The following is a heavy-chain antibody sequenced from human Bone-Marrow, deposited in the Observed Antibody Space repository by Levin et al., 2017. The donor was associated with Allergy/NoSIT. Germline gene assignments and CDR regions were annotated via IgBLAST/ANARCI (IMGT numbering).Heavy chain of an antibody. J-gene: IGHJ3*02. CDR3: ARQQEQMDPFDM. Sequence: GESLKISCQDSGYSFSSYWIAWVRQMPGKGLEWMGSIYPDDSDTRYSPSFRGHVTVSADKSISTAYLQWSSLKSSDTAIYYCARQQEQMDPFDMWGQGSLVIVSA. CDR1: GYSFSSYW. CDR2: IYPDDSDT. V-gene: IGHV5-51*01. D-gene: IGHD1/OR15-1a*01.